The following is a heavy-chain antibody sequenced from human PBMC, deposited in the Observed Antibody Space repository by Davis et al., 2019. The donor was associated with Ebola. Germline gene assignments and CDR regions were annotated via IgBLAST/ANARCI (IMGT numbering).Heavy chain of an antibody. V-gene: IGHV5-51*01. CDR2: IYPHDSQT. CDR1: GFNLNNYW. D-gene: IGHD3-22*01. CDR3: ARHKGFSSSGEFDP. J-gene: IGHJ5*02. Sequence: KVSCKGSGFNLNNYWIAWVRQMPGKGVEWMAMIYPHDSQTKYSPSFKGLVTVSVDRSITTAYLQWSSLKASDTAMYYCARHKGFSSSGEFDPWGQGTLVTVSS.